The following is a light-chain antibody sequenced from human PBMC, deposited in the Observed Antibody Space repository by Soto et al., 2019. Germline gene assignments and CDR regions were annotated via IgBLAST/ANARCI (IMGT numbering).Light chain of an antibody. V-gene: IGKV3-20*01. Sequence: ELVLTQSPGTLSLSPGERATLSCRASQSVSVSYLAWYQQKPGQAPRLLMYGASSRATGIPDRFTGSGSGTDFSLTISRLEPEDSAVYYCQQYRRSVYTFGQGTKLEVK. CDR1: QSVSVSY. J-gene: IGKJ2*01. CDR2: GAS. CDR3: QQYRRSVYT.